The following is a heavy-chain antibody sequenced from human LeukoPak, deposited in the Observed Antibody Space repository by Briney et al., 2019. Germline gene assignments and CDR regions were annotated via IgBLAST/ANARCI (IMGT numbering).Heavy chain of an antibody. V-gene: IGHV1-18*01. CDR2: ISAYNGNT. J-gene: IGHJ4*02. CDR1: GYTFTNYA. Sequence: ASVKVSCKASGYTFTNYAINWVRQAPEQGLEWMGWISAYNGNTNYVQKLQGRVTMTTDTSTSTAYMELRSLRSDDTAVYYCARGDSSGYYAPDYWGQGTLVTVSS. CDR3: ARGDSSGYYAPDY. D-gene: IGHD3-22*01.